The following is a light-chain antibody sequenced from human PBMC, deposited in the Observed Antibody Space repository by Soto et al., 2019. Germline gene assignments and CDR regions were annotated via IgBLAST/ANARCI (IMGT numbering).Light chain of an antibody. Sequence: EIVLTQSPGTLSLSPGQRATLSCRSSESISRDCLAWYQQRLGQAPRLLIYGASSGATGIPDRFSGSGSGTDFTLTISRLEPEDFAVYYCRQYGYSLGFAFGGGTKVDIK. V-gene: IGKV3-20*01. J-gene: IGKJ4*01. CDR3: RQYGYSLGFA. CDR2: GAS. CDR1: ESISRDC.